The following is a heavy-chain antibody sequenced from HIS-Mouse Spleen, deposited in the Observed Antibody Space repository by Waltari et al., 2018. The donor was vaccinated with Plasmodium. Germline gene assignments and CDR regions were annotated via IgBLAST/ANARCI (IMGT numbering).Heavy chain of an antibody. CDR2: ISPYNGNT. V-gene: IGHV1-18*01. CDR3: ARGSAGDAFEI. CDR1: GYAFTKYG. D-gene: IGHD6-19*01. J-gene: IGHJ3*02. Sequence: QVQLVQSGAEVKKPGASVKGSCKASGYAFTKYGISWVGQAPGQGLEWMGWISPYNGNTRFAQKLQSRDTMTTDPSTSTAYMELGGLRSDDTAVYYCARGSAGDAFEIWGQGTMVTVSS.